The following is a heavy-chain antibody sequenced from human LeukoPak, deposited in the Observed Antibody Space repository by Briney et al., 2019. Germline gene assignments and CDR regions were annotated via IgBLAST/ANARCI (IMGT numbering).Heavy chain of an antibody. V-gene: IGHV4-39*07. D-gene: IGHD6-13*01. CDR3: ARDLVSSSSWYDQGNWFDP. J-gene: IGHJ5*02. CDR2: IYYSGST. CDR1: GGSISSSSYY. Sequence: SATLSLTCTVSGGSISSSSYYWGWIRQPPGKGLGWIGSIYYSGSTYYNPSLKSRVTISVDTSKNQFSLKLSSVTAADTAVHYCARDLVSSSSWYDQGNWFDPWGQGTLVTVSS.